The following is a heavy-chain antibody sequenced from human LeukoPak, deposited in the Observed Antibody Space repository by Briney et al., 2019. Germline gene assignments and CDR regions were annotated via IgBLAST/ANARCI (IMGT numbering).Heavy chain of an antibody. V-gene: IGHV3-30*18. CDR2: ILYDGSNK. D-gene: IGHD2/OR15-2a*01. Sequence: GGSLRLSCAASGFTFSSYGMHWVRKAPGKGLEWVAVILYDGSNKYYADSVKGRFTISRDNSKNTLYLQMNSLRAEDTAVYYCAKDPFCDYWGQGTLVTVS. J-gene: IGHJ4*02. CDR3: AKDPFCDY. CDR1: GFTFSSYG.